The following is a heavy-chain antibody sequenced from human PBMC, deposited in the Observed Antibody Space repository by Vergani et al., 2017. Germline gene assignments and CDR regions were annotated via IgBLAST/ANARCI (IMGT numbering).Heavy chain of an antibody. V-gene: IGHV4-34*01. D-gene: IGHD2-8*01. CDR1: GGSFSGYY. CDR3: ARWWAGGSVLMGGFDY. CDR2: INHSGST. J-gene: IGHJ4*02. Sequence: QVQLQQWGAGLLKPSETLSLTCAVYGGSFSGYYWSWIRQPPGKGLEWIGEINHSGSTYYNPSLKSRVTISVDTSKNQFSLKLSSVTAADTAVYYCARWWAGGSVLMGGFDYWGQGTLVTVSS.